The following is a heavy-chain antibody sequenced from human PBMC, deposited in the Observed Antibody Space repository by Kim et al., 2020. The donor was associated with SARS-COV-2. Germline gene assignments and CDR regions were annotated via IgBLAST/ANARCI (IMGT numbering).Heavy chain of an antibody. CDR1: GYTFTSYA. Sequence: ASVKVSCKASGYTFTSYAMHWVRQAPGQRLEWMGWINAGNGNTKYSQKFQGRVTITRDTSASTAYMELSSLRSEDTAVYYCARAEFLTAYNWFDPWGQGTLVTVSS. CDR2: INAGNGNT. D-gene: IGHD3-3*01. CDR3: ARAEFLTAYNWFDP. J-gene: IGHJ5*02. V-gene: IGHV1-3*01.